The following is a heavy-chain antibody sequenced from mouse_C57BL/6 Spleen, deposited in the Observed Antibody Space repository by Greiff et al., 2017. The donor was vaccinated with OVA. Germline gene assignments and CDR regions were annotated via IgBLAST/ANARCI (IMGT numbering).Heavy chain of an antibody. V-gene: IGHV1-4*01. Sequence: QVQLKQSGAELARPGASVKMSCKASGYTFTSYTMHWVKQRPGQGLEWIGYINPSSGYTKYNQKFKDKATLTADKSSSTAYMQLSSLTSEDSAVYYCAREAYYGYDGRFAYWGQGTLVTVSA. CDR3: AREAYYGYDGRFAY. CDR1: GYTFTSYT. D-gene: IGHD2-9*01. J-gene: IGHJ3*01. CDR2: INPSSGYT.